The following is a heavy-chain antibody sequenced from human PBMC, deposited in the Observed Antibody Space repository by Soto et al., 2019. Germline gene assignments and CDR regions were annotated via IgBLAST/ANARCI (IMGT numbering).Heavy chain of an antibody. CDR2: INHSGST. V-gene: IGHV4-34*01. J-gene: IGHJ4*02. CDR1: GGSFSGYY. Sequence: PSETLSLTCAVYGGSFSGYYWSWIRQPPGKGLEWIGEINHSGSTNYNPSLKSRVTISVDTSKNKFSLKLSSVTAADTAVYYCVKDLGDGNSFRRDYWGQGPMGTVSS. D-gene: IGHD6-13*01. CDR3: VKDLGDGNSFRRDY.